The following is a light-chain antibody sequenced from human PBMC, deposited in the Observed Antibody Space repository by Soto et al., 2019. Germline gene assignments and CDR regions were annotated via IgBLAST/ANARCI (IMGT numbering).Light chain of an antibody. CDR1: QSVNSN. CDR3: QQYNFGPPLT. J-gene: IGKJ4*01. Sequence: EIVMTQSPATLSVSPGERSTLSCRASQSVNSNLAWYRQKPGQAPRLLISDASTRATGVPARFSGSGSGTEFTLTISSLQSEDSGIYYCQQYNFGPPLTFGGGPKVEIK. CDR2: DAS. V-gene: IGKV3-15*01.